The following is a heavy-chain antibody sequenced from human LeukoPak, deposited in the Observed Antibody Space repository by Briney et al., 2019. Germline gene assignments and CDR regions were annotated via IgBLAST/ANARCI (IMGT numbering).Heavy chain of an antibody. D-gene: IGHD3-16*01. CDR2: IYHSGSI. J-gene: IGHJ4*02. V-gene: IGHV4-39*07. Sequence: PSETLSFTCTVSGGSISSSSYYWGWIRQPPGKGLEWIGSIYHSGSIYYNPSLKSRVTISVDTSKNQFSLKLSSVTAADTAVYYCARKQAANTYNHFDYWGQGTLVTVSS. CDR3: ARKQAANTYNHFDY. CDR1: GGSISSSSYY.